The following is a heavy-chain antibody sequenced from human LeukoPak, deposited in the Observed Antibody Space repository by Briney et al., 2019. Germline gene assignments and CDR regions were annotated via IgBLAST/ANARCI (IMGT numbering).Heavy chain of an antibody. Sequence: ASVKLSCTASGYTFTGYYMHWVRQAPGQGLEWMGWINPNSGDTNYAQNFQGRVTMTRDTSISTAYMELSRLRSDDTAVYYCARTGTPTADWFDPWGQGTLVTVSS. V-gene: IGHV1-2*02. D-gene: IGHD1-1*01. J-gene: IGHJ5*02. CDR2: INPNSGDT. CDR3: ARTGTPTADWFDP. CDR1: GYTFTGYY.